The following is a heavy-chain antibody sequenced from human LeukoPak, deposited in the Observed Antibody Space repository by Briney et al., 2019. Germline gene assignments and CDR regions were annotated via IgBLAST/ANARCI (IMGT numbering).Heavy chain of an antibody. CDR2: ISGTGGST. V-gene: IGHV3-23*01. J-gene: IGHJ4*02. D-gene: IGHD2-21*02. CDR1: GFTFSSYA. Sequence: GGSLRLSCAASGFTFSSYAMNWVRQAPGKGLEWVSDISGTGGSTYYADSVKGRFTISRDNSKNTLSLQMNSLRAEDTAVYYCAKDIVGGGDDYWGPGTLVTVSS. CDR3: AKDIVGGGDDY.